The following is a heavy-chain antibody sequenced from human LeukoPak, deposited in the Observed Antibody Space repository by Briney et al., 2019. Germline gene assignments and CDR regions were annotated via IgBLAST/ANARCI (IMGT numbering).Heavy chain of an antibody. Sequence: PGGSLRLSCVASGFTFSDYWMSWVRQAPGKGLEWVANIKQDGSEKYYVDSVKGRFTISRDNAKNSLYLQMNSLRAEDTAVYYCARALLAGAFDIWGQGTMVTVSS. CDR2: IKQDGSEK. CDR1: GFTFSDYW. CDR3: ARALLAGAFDI. V-gene: IGHV3-7*01. J-gene: IGHJ3*02. D-gene: IGHD3-3*02.